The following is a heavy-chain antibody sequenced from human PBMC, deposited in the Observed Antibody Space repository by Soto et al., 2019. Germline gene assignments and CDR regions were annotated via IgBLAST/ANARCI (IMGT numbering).Heavy chain of an antibody. CDR2: INHSGST. CDR1: GGSFSGYY. D-gene: IGHD4-17*01. V-gene: IGHV4-34*01. Sequence: PSETLSLTCAVYGGSFSGYYWSWIRQPPGKGLEWIGEINHSGSTNYNPSLKSRVTISVDTSKNQFSLKLSSVTAADMAVYYCARVRTTATTFGGSPKKYYFDYWGQGTLVNVSS. CDR3: ARVRTTATTFGGSPKKYYFDY. J-gene: IGHJ4*02.